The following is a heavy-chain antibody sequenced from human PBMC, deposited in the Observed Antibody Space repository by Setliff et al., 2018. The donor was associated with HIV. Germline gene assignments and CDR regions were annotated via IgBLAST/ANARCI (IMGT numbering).Heavy chain of an antibody. Sequence: ASVKVSCKASGYTFTDYYIHWVRQAPGQGLEWMGWINPNSSDTNYAQKFQGRVTMTRDTSISTAYVDLSRLRSDDTAVYYCASIVATFVTKYYFDYWGQGTLVTVSS. CDR3: ASIVATFVTKYYFDY. CDR1: GYTFTDYY. V-gene: IGHV1-2*02. CDR2: INPNSSDT. J-gene: IGHJ4*02. D-gene: IGHD5-12*01.